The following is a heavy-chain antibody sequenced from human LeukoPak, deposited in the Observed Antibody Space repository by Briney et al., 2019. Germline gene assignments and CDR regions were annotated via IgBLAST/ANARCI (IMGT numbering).Heavy chain of an antibody. Sequence: GGSLRLSCAASGFTFHNNGMSWARQAPGRGLEWVANVRQDGGEGHYVDSVKGRFTVSRDNAENSLYLQMNGLRGDDTAVYYCVKDLPVLQSWGQGTLVTVSS. CDR1: GFTFHNNG. V-gene: IGHV3-7*01. J-gene: IGHJ5*02. D-gene: IGHD3-16*01. CDR3: VKDLPVLQS. CDR2: VRQDGGEG.